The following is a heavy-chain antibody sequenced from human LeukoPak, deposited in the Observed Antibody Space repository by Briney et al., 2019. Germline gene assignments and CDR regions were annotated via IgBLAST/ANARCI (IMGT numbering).Heavy chain of an antibody. Sequence: GGSLRLSCAASGFTFSNYAMTWVRQAPGKGLEWVSTISGGGGGTYYADSVKGRFTISRDNSKNTLYLQMNSLRAEDTAVYYCAKGATISTSGSIAVAGIDYWGQGTQGTASS. J-gene: IGHJ4*02. V-gene: IGHV3-23*01. CDR3: AKGATISTSGSIAVAGIDY. CDR2: ISGGGGGT. CDR1: GFTFSNYA. D-gene: IGHD6-19*01.